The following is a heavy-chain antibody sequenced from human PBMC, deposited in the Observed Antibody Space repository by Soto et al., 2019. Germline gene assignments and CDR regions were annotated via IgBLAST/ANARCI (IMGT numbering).Heavy chain of an antibody. D-gene: IGHD1-26*01. CDR3: ARGGPSGSYYADYFDY. CDR2: IIPIFGTA. Sequence: ASVKVSCKASGGTFSSYAISWVRQAPGQGLEWMGGIIPIFGTANYAQKFQGRVTITADESTSTAYMELSSLRSEDTAVYYCARGGPSGSYYADYFDYWGQGTLVTVSS. V-gene: IGHV1-69*13. J-gene: IGHJ4*02. CDR1: GGTFSSYA.